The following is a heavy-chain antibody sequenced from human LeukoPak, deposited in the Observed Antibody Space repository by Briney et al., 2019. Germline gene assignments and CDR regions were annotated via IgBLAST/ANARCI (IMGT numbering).Heavy chain of an antibody. J-gene: IGHJ1*01. CDR2: INPSGGST. Sequence: WASVKVSCKASGYTFTSYYMHWVRQAPGQGLEWMGIINPSGGSTSYVQKFQGRVTMTRDMSTSTVYMELSSLRSEDTAVYYCARVAPYYYDSSPEYFQHWGQGTLVTVSS. V-gene: IGHV1-46*01. CDR1: GYTFTSYY. CDR3: ARVAPYYYDSSPEYFQH. D-gene: IGHD3-22*01.